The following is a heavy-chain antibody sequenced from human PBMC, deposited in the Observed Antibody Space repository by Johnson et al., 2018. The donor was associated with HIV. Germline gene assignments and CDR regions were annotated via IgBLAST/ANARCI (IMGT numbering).Heavy chain of an antibody. Sequence: VQLVESGGCVVRPGGSLRLSCAASGLTFDDYGMSWVRQAPGKGLEWVSGSSWNGGSTGYADSVKGRFSISRDNAKNSLYLQMNSLRAEDTALYYCARYFGVVIYDAFDIWGQGTMVTVSS. CDR3: ARYFGVVIYDAFDI. V-gene: IGHV3-20*04. CDR1: GLTFDDYG. D-gene: IGHD3-3*01. CDR2: SSWNGGST. J-gene: IGHJ3*02.